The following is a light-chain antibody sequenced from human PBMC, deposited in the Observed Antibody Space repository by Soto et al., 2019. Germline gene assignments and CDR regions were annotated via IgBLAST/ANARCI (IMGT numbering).Light chain of an antibody. CDR2: WAS. Sequence: DIVMTQSPDSLAVSLGERATFNCKSSQSVLYSSNNKNYLAWYQQKPGQPPKLLIYWASTRESGVPDRFSGSGSGIDFTLTISSLQAEDVAVYYCQQYYRPWTFAQGTKVEIK. CDR1: QSVLYSSNNKNY. V-gene: IGKV4-1*01. CDR3: QQYYRPWT. J-gene: IGKJ1*01.